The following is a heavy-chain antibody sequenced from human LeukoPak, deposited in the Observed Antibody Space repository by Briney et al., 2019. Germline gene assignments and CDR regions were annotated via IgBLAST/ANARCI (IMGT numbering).Heavy chain of an antibody. J-gene: IGHJ6*03. Sequence: PSETLSLTCTVSGGSISSSSYYWGWIRQPPGKGLEWIGSIYYSGSTYYNPSLKSRVTISVDTSKNQFSLKLSSVTAADTAVYYCARGYGSGSYYRYYYYYMDVWGKGTTVTVSS. V-gene: IGHV4-39*01. CDR1: GGSISSSSYY. CDR2: IYYSGST. D-gene: IGHD3-10*01. CDR3: ARGYGSGSYYRYYYYYMDV.